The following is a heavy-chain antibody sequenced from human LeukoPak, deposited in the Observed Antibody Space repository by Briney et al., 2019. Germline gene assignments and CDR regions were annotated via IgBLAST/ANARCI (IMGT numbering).Heavy chain of an antibody. D-gene: IGHD3-22*01. CDR2: ISDSGGRT. CDR1: GITLINYG. J-gene: IGHJ4*02. CDR3: AKRGVVIRVILVGFHKEAYYFDS. Sequence: GSLRLSCAVSGITLINYGVSWVRQAPGKGLEWVAGISDSGGRTNYADSVKGRFTISRDNPKNTIYLQMNSLRAEDTAVYFCAKRGVVIRVILVGFHKEAYYFDSWGQGALVTVSS. V-gene: IGHV3-23*01.